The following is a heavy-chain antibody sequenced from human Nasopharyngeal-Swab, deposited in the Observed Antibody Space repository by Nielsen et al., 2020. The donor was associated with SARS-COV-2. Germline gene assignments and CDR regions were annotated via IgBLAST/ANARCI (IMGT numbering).Heavy chain of an antibody. CDR3: TRDRDGGYRY. CDR2: IRSKAYGGTT. J-gene: IGHJ4*02. CDR1: GFTFGDYA. V-gene: IGHV3-49*04. D-gene: IGHD4-17*01. Sequence: GESLKISCTASGFTFGDYAMSWVRQAPGKGLEWVGFIRSKAYGGTTEYAASVKGRFTISRDDSKIIAYLQMNSLKTEDTAVYYCTRDRDGGYRYWGQGTLVTVSS.